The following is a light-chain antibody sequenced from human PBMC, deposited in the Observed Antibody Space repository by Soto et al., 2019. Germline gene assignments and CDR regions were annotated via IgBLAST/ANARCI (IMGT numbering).Light chain of an antibody. CDR3: LLAYNGAQSWV. V-gene: IGLV7-46*01. CDR2: DTS. CDR1: TGAVTSGHY. J-gene: IGLJ3*02. Sequence: QAVVTQEPSLAVSPGGTVTLTCGSSTGAVTSGHYPYWFQQKPGQAPRTLICDTSDKHSWTPARFSGSLLGGKAALTLSGAQPEDEAEYFCLLAYNGAQSWVFGGGTKPTVL.